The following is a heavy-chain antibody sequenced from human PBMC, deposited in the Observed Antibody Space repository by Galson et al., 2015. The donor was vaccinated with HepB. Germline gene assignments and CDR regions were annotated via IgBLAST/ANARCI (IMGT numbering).Heavy chain of an antibody. CDR3: AKEPISGGAWYFEL. V-gene: IGHV3-23*01. J-gene: IGHJ2*01. Sequence: SLRLSCAASGFTFSSYVMSWVRQGPGKGLEWVSAISGSGGTTYYADSVKGRFTISRDNSKNTVYLQMNSLRADDTAVYYCAKEPISGGAWYFELWGRGTLVTVSS. CDR2: ISGSGGTT. CDR1: GFTFSSYV. D-gene: IGHD3-16*01.